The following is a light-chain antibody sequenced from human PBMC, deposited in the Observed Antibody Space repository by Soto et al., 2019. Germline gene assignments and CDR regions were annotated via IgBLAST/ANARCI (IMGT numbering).Light chain of an antibody. V-gene: IGKV3-15*01. Sequence: EIVMTQSPVTLSVSPGERATLSCRASQSVSSNLAWYQQKPGQAPRLLFYGASTRATGIPARFSGGGSGTEFTLTVSSLQSEDFALYYCQQYNNRPHTFGQGTRLEIK. CDR2: GAS. CDR3: QQYNNRPHT. J-gene: IGKJ5*01. CDR1: QSVSSN.